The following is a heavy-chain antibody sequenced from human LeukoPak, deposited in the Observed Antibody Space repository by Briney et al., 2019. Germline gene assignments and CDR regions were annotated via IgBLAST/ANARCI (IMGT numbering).Heavy chain of an antibody. Sequence: GVSLRLSCAASGLTVSSNYVTWLRQVPGKGLEWVSVIYSDGSTYYADSVKGRFTISRDNSKNTLYLQMNSLRAEDTAVYYCARGGGYSSPSYDYWGQGTLVTVSS. CDR1: GLTVSSNY. D-gene: IGHD6-13*01. J-gene: IGHJ4*02. V-gene: IGHV3-53*01. CDR2: IYSDGST. CDR3: ARGGGYSSPSYDY.